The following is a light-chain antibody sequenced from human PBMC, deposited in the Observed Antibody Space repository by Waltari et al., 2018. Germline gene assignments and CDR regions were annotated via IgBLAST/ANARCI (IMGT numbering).Light chain of an antibody. CDR2: RVS. Sequence: DVVMTQSPLSLPVTLGQAASISCKSSQSLVHSDGNTHLNWFQQRPCQSPRRLIYRVSKRDAGVPDRFSGSGSGTDVTLKISRVEAEDVGIYYCMQGTHWPYTFGQGTKLDIK. CDR3: MQGTHWPYT. V-gene: IGKV2-30*02. CDR1: QSLVHSDGNTH. J-gene: IGKJ2*01.